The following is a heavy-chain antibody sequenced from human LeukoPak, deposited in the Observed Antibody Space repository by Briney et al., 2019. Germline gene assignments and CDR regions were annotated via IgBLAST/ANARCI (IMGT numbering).Heavy chain of an antibody. CDR2: INSDGSST. J-gene: IGHJ4*02. CDR3: AVGVGDH. V-gene: IGHV3-74*01. D-gene: IGHD3-10*01. Sequence: GGSLRLSCAASGFSFSTYWMHWVRQARGKGLWWVSRINSDGSSTTYADSVKGRFTISRDNAKNTLYLQMNSLRAEDTAVYYCAVGVGDHWGQGTLVTVFS. CDR1: GFSFSTYW.